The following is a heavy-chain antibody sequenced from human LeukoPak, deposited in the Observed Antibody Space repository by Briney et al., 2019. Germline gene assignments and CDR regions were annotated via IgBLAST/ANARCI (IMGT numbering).Heavy chain of an antibody. CDR2: ISYDGSNK. D-gene: IGHD3-22*01. CDR1: GFTFSSYG. J-gene: IGHJ4*02. Sequence: PGGSLRLSCAASGFTFSSYGMHWVRQAPGKGLEWVAVISYDGSNKHYADSVKGRFTISRDNSKNTLYLQMNSLRAEDTAVYYCAREGIVDEYYYDSSEPGYPDYWGQGTLVTVSS. V-gene: IGHV3-30*03. CDR3: AREGIVDEYYYDSSEPGYPDY.